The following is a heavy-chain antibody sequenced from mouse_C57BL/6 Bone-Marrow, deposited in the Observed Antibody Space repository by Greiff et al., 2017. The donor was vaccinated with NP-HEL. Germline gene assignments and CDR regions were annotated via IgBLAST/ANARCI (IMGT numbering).Heavy chain of an antibody. Sequence: QAQLQQLGAELLLPGASVKLSCKPPGYTFPSYWMPGVKQRPGQGLEWIGEIDPSDSYTNYNQKFKGKSTLTVDKSSSTAYMQLSSLTSEDSAVYYCARLGDYDDAYAMDYWGQGTSVTVSS. CDR3: ARLGDYDDAYAMDY. D-gene: IGHD2-4*01. J-gene: IGHJ4*01. CDR1: GYTFPSYW. CDR2: IDPSDSYT. V-gene: IGHV1-69*01.